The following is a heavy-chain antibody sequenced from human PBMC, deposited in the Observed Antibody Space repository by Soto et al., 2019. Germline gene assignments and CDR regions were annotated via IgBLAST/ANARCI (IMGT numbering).Heavy chain of an antibody. V-gene: IGHV3-48*01. D-gene: IGHD5-12*01. J-gene: IGHJ4*02. CDR1: GFTFSSYS. CDR3: AREEWLRNFDY. CDR2: ISSSSSTI. Sequence: EVQLVESGGGLVQPGGSLRLSCAASGFTFSSYSINWVRQAPGKGLEWVSYISSSSSTIYYADSVKGQFTISRDNAKNSLYLQMNSLRAEDTAVYYCAREEWLRNFDYWGQGTLVTVSS.